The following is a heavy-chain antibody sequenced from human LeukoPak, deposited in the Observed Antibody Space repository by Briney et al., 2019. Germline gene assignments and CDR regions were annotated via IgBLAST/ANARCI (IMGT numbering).Heavy chain of an antibody. J-gene: IGHJ4*02. CDR3: AKDQGVYYDFWSGYYDY. V-gene: IGHV3-30*18. D-gene: IGHD3-3*01. Sequence: GGSLRLSCAASGFTFSSYGMPWVRQAPGKGLEWVAVISYDGSNKYYADSVKGRFTISRDNSKNTLYLQMNSLRAEDTAVYYCAKDQGVYYDFWSGYYDYWGQGTLVTVSS. CDR1: GFTFSSYG. CDR2: ISYDGSNK.